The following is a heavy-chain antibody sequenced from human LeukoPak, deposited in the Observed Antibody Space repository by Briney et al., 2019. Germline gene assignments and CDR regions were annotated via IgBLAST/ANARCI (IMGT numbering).Heavy chain of an antibody. CDR1: GGSFSGYC. J-gene: IGHJ4*02. CDR2: INHSGST. CDR3: ARGATLDY. D-gene: IGHD1-26*01. V-gene: IGHV4-34*01. Sequence: SETLSLTCAVYGGSFSGYCWSWIRQPPGKGLEWIGEINHSGSTNYNPSLKSRVTISVDTSKNQFSLKLSSVTAADTAVYYCARGATLDYWGQGTLVTVSS.